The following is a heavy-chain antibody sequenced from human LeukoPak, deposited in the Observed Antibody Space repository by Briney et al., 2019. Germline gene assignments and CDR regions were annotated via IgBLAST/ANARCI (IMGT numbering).Heavy chain of an antibody. CDR1: GFTFSSYS. CDR3: ARVGSYCGGDCYSGNFDY. CDR2: ISSSSSYI. Sequence: GGSLRLSCAASGFTFSSYSMNWVRQAPGKGLEWVSSISSSSSYIYYADSVKGRFTISRDNAKNSLYLQMNSLRAEDTAVYYCARVGSYCGGDCYSGNFDYGGQGPLVTVSS. J-gene: IGHJ4*02. D-gene: IGHD2-21*01. V-gene: IGHV3-21*01.